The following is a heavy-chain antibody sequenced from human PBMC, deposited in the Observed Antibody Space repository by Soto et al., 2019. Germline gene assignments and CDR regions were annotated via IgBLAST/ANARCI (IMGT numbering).Heavy chain of an antibody. V-gene: IGHV3-23*01. J-gene: IGHJ4*02. CDR2: ITYTGVST. CDR3: AKASVWYPYFDS. Sequence: EAPLLESGGDLVQPGGSLRLACAASEFSLDDYAMSWVRQAPGKGLEWVSSITYTGVSTYYVDSVKGRFTISRDNSKDTLYLQMNSLRAEDTAIYYCAKASVWYPYFDSWGQGTLVTVSS. CDR1: EFSLDDYA. D-gene: IGHD6-13*01.